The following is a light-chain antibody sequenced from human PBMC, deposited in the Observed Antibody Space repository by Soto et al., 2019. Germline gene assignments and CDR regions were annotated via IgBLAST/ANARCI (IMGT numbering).Light chain of an antibody. CDR2: RNN. Sequence: QSVLTQPPSASGTPGQRVTISCSGSSSNIGSNHVYWYQQIPGTAPKLLIHRNNQRPSGVPDRFSGSKSGTSASLAISGLRSEDEADYYCAAWDDSLSGYVFGTGTKLTVL. V-gene: IGLV1-47*01. CDR3: AAWDDSLSGYV. CDR1: SSNIGSNH. J-gene: IGLJ1*01.